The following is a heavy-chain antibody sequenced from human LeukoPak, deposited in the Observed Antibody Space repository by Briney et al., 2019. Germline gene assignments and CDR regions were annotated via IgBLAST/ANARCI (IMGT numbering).Heavy chain of an antibody. CDR3: AKKFEKDCSGGSCYGIYYYYYMDV. CDR1: GFTFSSYA. V-gene: IGHV3-23*01. D-gene: IGHD2-15*01. CDR2: ISGSGGST. J-gene: IGHJ6*03. Sequence: AGGSLRLSCAASGFTFSSYAMSWVRQAPGKGLEWVSAISGSGGSTYYADSVKGRFTISRDNSKNTLYLQMNSLRAEDTAVYYCAKKFEKDCSGGSCYGIYYYYYMDVWGKGTTVTVSS.